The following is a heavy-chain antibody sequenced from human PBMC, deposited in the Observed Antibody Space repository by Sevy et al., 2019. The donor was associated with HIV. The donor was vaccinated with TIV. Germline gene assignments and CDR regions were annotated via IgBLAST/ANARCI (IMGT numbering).Heavy chain of an antibody. J-gene: IGHJ3*02. D-gene: IGHD3-22*01. CDR2: ISAYDGNT. CDR3: ARGGDYYDSSRYYPGRVLDI. Sequence: ASVKVSCKASGYTFTTYGITWVRQAPGQGLEWMGWISAYDGNTNYVQKIQGRVTMTTDTSTSTAYMEVRSLRSDDTAVYYCARGGDYYDSSRYYPGRVLDIWGQGTMVTVSS. V-gene: IGHV1-18*01. CDR1: GYTFTTYG.